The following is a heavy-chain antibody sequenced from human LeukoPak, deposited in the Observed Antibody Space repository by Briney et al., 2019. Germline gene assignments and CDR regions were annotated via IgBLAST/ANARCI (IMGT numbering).Heavy chain of an antibody. CDR2: IKQDGGET. D-gene: IGHD6-6*01. V-gene: IGHV3-7*03. CDR3: AKDIVGSSRD. J-gene: IGHJ4*02. CDR1: GFTFSGYW. Sequence: PGGSLRLSCAASGFTFSGYWMSWVRQAPGKGLEWVANIKQDGGETYFADSVKGRFIISRDNSKNSLYLQMNSPRAEDTAVYYCAKDIVGSSRDWGQGTLVTVSS.